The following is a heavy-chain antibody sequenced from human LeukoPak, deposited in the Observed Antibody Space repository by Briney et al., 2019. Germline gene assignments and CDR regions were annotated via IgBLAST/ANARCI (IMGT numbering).Heavy chain of an antibody. J-gene: IGHJ5*02. D-gene: IGHD4-23*01. CDR2: ISSSGNTI. CDR3: ARLYGGTAFDP. CDR1: GFTFSSYE. Sequence: GGSLRLSCAASGFTFSSYEVNWVRQAPGKGLEWVSYISSSGNTIYYADSVKGRLTISRDNAKNSLYLQMNSLRVEDTAVYYCARLYGGTAFDPWGQGTLVTVSS. V-gene: IGHV3-48*03.